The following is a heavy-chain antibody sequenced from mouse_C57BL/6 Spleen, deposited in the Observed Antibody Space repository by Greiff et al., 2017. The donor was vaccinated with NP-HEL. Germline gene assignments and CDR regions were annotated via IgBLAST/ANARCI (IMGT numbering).Heavy chain of an antibody. CDR3: ARQRFTTVVDYAMDY. CDR1: GYSFTDYN. Sequence: EVQLQESGPELVKPGASVKISCKASGYSFTDYNMNWVKQSNGKSLEWIGVINPNYGTTSYNQKFKGKATLTVDQSSSTAYMQLNSLTSEDSAVYYCARQRFTTVVDYAMDYWGQGTSVTVSS. CDR2: INPNYGTT. V-gene: IGHV1-39*01. D-gene: IGHD1-1*01. J-gene: IGHJ4*01.